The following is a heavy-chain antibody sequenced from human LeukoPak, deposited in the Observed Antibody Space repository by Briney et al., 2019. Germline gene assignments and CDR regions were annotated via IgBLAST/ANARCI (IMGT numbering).Heavy chain of an antibody. J-gene: IGHJ4*02. V-gene: IGHV3-7*03. CDR3: ARLKGTTSVFDY. Sequence: GGSLRLSCVASGFSFSSHWMTWVRQAPGKGLEWVGNINPDGGDKFYVDSVKGRFTMSRDNARNSLFLQMDSLRTEDTAVYYCARLKGTTSVFDYWGQGNLVTVSS. D-gene: IGHD4-17*01. CDR2: INPDGGDK. CDR1: GFSFSSHW.